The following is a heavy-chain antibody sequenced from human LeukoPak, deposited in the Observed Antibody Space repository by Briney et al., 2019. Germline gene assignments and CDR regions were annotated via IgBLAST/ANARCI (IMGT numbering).Heavy chain of an antibody. J-gene: IGHJ4*02. V-gene: IGHV3-7*01. CDR2: IKQDGSEK. Sequence: GGSLRLSCAASGFTFSSYWMSWVRQAPGKGLEWVANIKQDGSEKYYVDSVKGRFTISRDNAKNSLYLQMNSLRAEDTAVYCCARDQGYDFWSGLVSDYWGQGTLVTVSS. CDR1: GFTFSSYW. CDR3: ARDQGYDFWSGLVSDY. D-gene: IGHD3-3*01.